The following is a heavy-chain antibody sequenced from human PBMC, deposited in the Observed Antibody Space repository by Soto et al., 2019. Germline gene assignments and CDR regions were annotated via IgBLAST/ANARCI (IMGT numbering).Heavy chain of an antibody. CDR2: IIPIFGTA. Sequence: QVQLVQSGAEVKKPGSSVKVSCKASGGTFSSYAISWVRQAPGQGLEWMGGIIPIFGTANYAQKFQGRVAMTADKSRSTAYMEVSRLRWEDAAVYFWPRWDYVFWGGYLSQGCFAPWGQGTLVTVSS. CDR1: GGTFSSYA. CDR3: PRWDYVFWGGYLSQGCFAP. V-gene: IGHV1-69*06. J-gene: IGHJ5*02. D-gene: IGHD3-3*01.